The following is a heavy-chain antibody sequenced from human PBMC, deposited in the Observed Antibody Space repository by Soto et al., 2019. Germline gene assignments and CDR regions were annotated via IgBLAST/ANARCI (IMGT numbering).Heavy chain of an antibody. D-gene: IGHD5-18*01. CDR2: IRSKAYGGTT. CDR3: TRENKDTALVYYYYCMVV. J-gene: IGHJ6*02. CDR1: GFTFGDYA. V-gene: IGHV3-49*04. Sequence: GGSLRLSCTASGFTFGDYAMSWVRQAPGKGLEGEGFIRSKAYGGTTEYAASVKGRFTISRDDSKSIAYLQMNSLKTEDTAVYYCTRENKDTALVYYYYCMVVWVQGTTVTVSS.